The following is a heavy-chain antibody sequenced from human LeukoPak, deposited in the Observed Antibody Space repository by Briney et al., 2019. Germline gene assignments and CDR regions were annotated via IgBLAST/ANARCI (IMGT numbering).Heavy chain of an antibody. V-gene: IGHV3-30*02. CDR1: GFIFSDYG. CDR3: AKEGTASKPSDLDY. J-gene: IGHJ4*02. Sequence: PGGSLRLSCAASGFIFSDYGMHWVRQAPGKGLEWVTFIRYDGSNKYYADSVKGRFTISRDNSKNILYLQMNSLSSEDTAAYYCAKEGTASKPSDLDYWGQGTLVTVSS. CDR2: IRYDGSNK. D-gene: IGHD1/OR15-1a*01.